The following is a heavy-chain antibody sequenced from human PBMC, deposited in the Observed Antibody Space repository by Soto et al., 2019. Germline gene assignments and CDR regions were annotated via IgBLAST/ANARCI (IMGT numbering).Heavy chain of an antibody. D-gene: IGHD3-3*01. CDR2: ISAYNGNT. V-gene: IGHV1-18*01. CDR3: ARDGSITIFGVVTPPLDP. J-gene: IGHJ5*02. CDR1: GYTFTSYA. Sequence: ASVKVSCKASGYTFTSYAMHWARQAPGQRLEWMGWISAYNGNTNYAQKLQGRVTMTTDTSTSTAYMELRSLRSDDTAVYYCARDGSITIFGVVTPPLDPWGQGTLVTVSS.